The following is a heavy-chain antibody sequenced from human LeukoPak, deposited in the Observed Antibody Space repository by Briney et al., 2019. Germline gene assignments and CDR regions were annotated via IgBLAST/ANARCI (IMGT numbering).Heavy chain of an antibody. Sequence: SETLSLTCTVSGGSIRSYHWSWIRQPPGKRLEWIGYIYDSGSTNYNPSLKSRVTVSIDTSKNQFSLKLSSVTAADTAVYYCAREAYCGGDCYSGFDYWGQGTLVTVSS. D-gene: IGHD2-21*02. CDR1: GGSIRSYH. V-gene: IGHV4-59*01. CDR2: IYDSGST. CDR3: AREAYCGGDCYSGFDY. J-gene: IGHJ4*02.